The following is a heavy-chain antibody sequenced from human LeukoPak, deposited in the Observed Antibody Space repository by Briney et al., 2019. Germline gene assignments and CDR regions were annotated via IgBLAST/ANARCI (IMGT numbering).Heavy chain of an antibody. V-gene: IGHV3-9*01. CDR1: GFTFHDSA. CDR2: TSWNGGVI. Sequence: GGSLRLSCAASGFTFHDSAMHWVRQGPEKGLEWVSGTSWNGGVIGYADSVMGRFTVSRDNAKNSLFLQMNSLRPEDTALYYCTKSDCSSTSCHTSDYWGQGTLVTVSS. CDR3: TKSDCSSTSCHTSDY. D-gene: IGHD2-2*02. J-gene: IGHJ4*02.